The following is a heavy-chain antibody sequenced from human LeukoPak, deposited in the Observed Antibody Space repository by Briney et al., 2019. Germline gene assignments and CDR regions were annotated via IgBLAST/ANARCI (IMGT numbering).Heavy chain of an antibody. CDR1: GFNFHRYT. Sequence: GGSLRLSCATSGFNFHRYTIHWVRQAPGKGLEWVSLAGWAGGTTYYSDSVRGRFTISRDSGRNSVYLQMNSLTTNDTAFYFCAKELDTMFFDYWGQGALVTVSS. J-gene: IGHJ4*02. V-gene: IGHV3-43*01. D-gene: IGHD3-10*02. CDR3: AKELDTMFFDY. CDR2: AGWAGGTT.